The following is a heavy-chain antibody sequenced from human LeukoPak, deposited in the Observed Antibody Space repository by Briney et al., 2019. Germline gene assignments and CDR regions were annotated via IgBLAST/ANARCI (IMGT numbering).Heavy chain of an antibody. Sequence: PGGSLRLSCAASGFTFSSYEMNWVRQAPGKGLEWASYISSSGRTTYYADSLKGRFTISRDNSMNTLYLQMNSLRAEDTAVYYCAKVPSKNGGGWWGGYYYYMDVWGKGTTVTISS. V-gene: IGHV3-48*03. J-gene: IGHJ6*03. D-gene: IGHD6-19*01. CDR3: AKVPSKNGGGWWGGYYYYMDV. CDR1: GFTFSSYE. CDR2: ISSSGRTT.